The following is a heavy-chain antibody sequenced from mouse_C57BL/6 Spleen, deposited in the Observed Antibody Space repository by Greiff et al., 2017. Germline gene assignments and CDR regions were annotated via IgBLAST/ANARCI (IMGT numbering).Heavy chain of an antibody. CDR1: GFTFSDYY. Sequence: EVQRVESEGGLVQPGSSMKLSCTASGFTFSDYYMAWVRQVPEKGLEWVANINYDGSSTYYLDSLKSRFIISRDNAKNILYLQMSSLKSEDTATYYCARERSNHARDYWGQGTSVTVSS. J-gene: IGHJ4*01. D-gene: IGHD2-5*01. CDR2: INYDGSST. V-gene: IGHV5-16*01. CDR3: ARERSNHARDY.